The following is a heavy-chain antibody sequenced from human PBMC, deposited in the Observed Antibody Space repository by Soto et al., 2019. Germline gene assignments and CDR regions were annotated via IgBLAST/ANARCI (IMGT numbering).Heavy chain of an antibody. Sequence: ASVKVSCKASGYTFTGYYMHWVRQAPGQGLEWMGWINPNSGGTNYAQKFQGWVTMTRDTSISTAYMEPSRLRSDDTAVYYCARGGVAVAGIDYWGQGTLVTVSS. CDR1: GYTFTGYY. CDR2: INPNSGGT. CDR3: ARGGVAVAGIDY. J-gene: IGHJ4*02. D-gene: IGHD6-19*01. V-gene: IGHV1-2*04.